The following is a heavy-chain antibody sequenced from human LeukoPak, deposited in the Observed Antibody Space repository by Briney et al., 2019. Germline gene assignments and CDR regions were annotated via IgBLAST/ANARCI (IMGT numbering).Heavy chain of an antibody. V-gene: IGHV3-48*01. CDR1: GFTFSSYS. D-gene: IGHD4-17*01. CDR3: ARDFSARPNDYGDYSFDY. J-gene: IGHJ4*02. CDR2: ISSSSSTI. Sequence: GGSLRLSCAASGFTFSSYSMNWVRQAPGKGLEWVSYISSSSSTIYYADPVKGRFTISRDNAKNSLYLQMNSLRAEDTAVYYCARDFSARPNDYGDYSFDYWGQGTLVTVSS.